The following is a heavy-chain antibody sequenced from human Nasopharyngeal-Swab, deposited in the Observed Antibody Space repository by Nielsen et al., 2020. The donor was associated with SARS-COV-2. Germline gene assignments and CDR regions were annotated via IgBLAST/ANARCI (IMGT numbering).Heavy chain of an antibody. Sequence: WIRQPPGKGLEWIGSIYYRGSTYYNPSLKSRVTISVDTSKNQFSLKLSSVTAADTAVYYCASNSMVLYPTSGAFDIWGQGTMVTVSS. CDR2: IYYRGST. CDR3: ASNSMVLYPTSGAFDI. J-gene: IGHJ3*02. V-gene: IGHV4-39*01. D-gene: IGHD3-10*01.